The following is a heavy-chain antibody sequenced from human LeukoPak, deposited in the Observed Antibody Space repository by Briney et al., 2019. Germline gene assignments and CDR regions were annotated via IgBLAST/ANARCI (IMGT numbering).Heavy chain of an antibody. CDR3: ARALPYPEWGYFDY. Sequence: GGSLRLSCAASGFIFNNYWMSWVRQAPGKGLEWVANIKQDGSEKYYVDSVKGRFTISRDNAKNSLYLQMNSLRAEDTAVYFCARALPYPEWGYFDYWGQGTLVTVSS. V-gene: IGHV3-7*03. CDR1: GFIFNNYW. D-gene: IGHD2-8*01. CDR2: IKQDGSEK. J-gene: IGHJ4*02.